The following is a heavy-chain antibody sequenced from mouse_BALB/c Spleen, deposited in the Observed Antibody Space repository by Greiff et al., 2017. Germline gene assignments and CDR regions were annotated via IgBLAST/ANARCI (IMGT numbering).Heavy chain of an antibody. CDR2: ISYDGSN. V-gene: IGHV3-6*02. CDR3: ARDGDDGDYAMDY. Sequence: EVQLQESGPGLVKPSQSLSLTCSVTGYSITSGYYWNWIRQFPGNKLEWMGYISYDGSNNYNPSLKNRISITRDTSKNQFFLKLNSVTTEDTATYYCARDGDDGDYAMDYWGQGTSVTVSS. D-gene: IGHD2-12*01. J-gene: IGHJ4*01. CDR1: GYSITSGYY.